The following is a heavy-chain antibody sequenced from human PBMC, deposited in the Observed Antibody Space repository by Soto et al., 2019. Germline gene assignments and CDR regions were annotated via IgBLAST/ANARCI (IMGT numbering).Heavy chain of an antibody. CDR2: IERDASTT. CDR1: GFTFSRYL. J-gene: IGHJ4*02. D-gene: IGHD3-22*01. CDR3: IRSSGYPDS. V-gene: IGHV3-74*01. Sequence: GGSLRLSCAASGFTFSRYLMHWVRQAPGKGLVWVSRIERDASTTVYADSVRGRFTISRDDAKNTLYLQMNSLIAEDTAVYYCIRSSGYPDSWGRGTLVTVSS.